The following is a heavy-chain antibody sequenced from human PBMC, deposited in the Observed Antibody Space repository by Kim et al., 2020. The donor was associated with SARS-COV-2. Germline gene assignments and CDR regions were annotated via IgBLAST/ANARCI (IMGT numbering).Heavy chain of an antibody. D-gene: IGHD7-27*01. Sequence: GGSLRLSCAASGFTFNSYSMNWVRQAPGKGLEWLSYISSSSTTIYYANSVKGRFTISRDNAKNSLYLQMNSLRAEDTAIYYCVRDPGHYWCQGTRVNVSS. CDR3: VRDPGHY. CDR1: GFTFNSYS. J-gene: IGHJ4*02. CDR2: ISSSSTTI. V-gene: IGHV3-48*04.